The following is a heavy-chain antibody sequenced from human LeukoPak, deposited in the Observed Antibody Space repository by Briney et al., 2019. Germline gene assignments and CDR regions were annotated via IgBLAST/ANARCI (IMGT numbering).Heavy chain of an antibody. V-gene: IGHV1-69*13. J-gene: IGHJ4*02. CDR1: GGSFTSYG. CDR2: IIPIYGRA. CDR3: ATGGAYEFRDDY. D-gene: IGHD3-3*01. Sequence: SVKVSCKASGGSFTSYGISWVRQAPGQGLEWMGKIIPIYGRANYGLKFQGRVTITADESTTTSYMELSSLTAEDMAVYYCATGGAYEFRDDYWGQGTLVTVSS.